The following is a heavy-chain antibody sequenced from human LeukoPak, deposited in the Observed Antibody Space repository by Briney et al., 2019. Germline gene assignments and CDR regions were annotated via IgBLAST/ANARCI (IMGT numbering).Heavy chain of an antibody. D-gene: IGHD2-15*01. Sequence: GGSLRLSCAASGFTFSSYWMSWVRQAPGKGLEWVANIKQDGSEKYYVDSVKGRFTISRDNAKNSLYLQMNSLRAEDTAVYYCARDQSSSGIDAFDIWGQGTMVTVSS. V-gene: IGHV3-7*01. CDR1: GFTFSSYW. CDR3: ARDQSSSGIDAFDI. CDR2: IKQDGSEK. J-gene: IGHJ3*02.